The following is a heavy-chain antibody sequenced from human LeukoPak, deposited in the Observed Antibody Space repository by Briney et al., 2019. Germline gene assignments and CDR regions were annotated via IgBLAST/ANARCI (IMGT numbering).Heavy chain of an antibody. CDR2: ISGSGGTA. CDR1: GFTFSIYA. D-gene: IGHD3-22*01. V-gene: IGHV3-23*01. J-gene: IGHJ4*02. Sequence: GGSLRLSCAASGFTFSIYAMSWVRQAPGTGLEWVSVISGSGGTAYYADSVKGRFTISRDNSKNTLYMQMNSLRPEDTAVYYCAKKGYYDGSGYYMYYFDHWGQGTLVTVSS. CDR3: AKKGYYDGSGYYMYYFDH.